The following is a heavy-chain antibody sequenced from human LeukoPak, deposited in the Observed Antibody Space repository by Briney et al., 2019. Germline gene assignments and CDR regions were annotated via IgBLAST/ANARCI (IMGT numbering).Heavy chain of an antibody. V-gene: IGHV3-23*01. CDR1: GFTFSNYA. Sequence: GGPLRLSCAASGFTFSNYAMSWVRQAPGKGLEWVSGISSSGTNTYYADSVKGRFTISRDNSKNTLYLQMNSLRAEDTAIYYCAKHSRAVVVAAKDYWGQGSLVTVSS. CDR3: AKHSRAVVVAAKDY. D-gene: IGHD2-15*01. CDR2: ISSSGTNT. J-gene: IGHJ4*02.